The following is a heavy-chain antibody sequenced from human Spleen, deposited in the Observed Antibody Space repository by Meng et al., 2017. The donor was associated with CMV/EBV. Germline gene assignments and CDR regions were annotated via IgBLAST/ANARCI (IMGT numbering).Heavy chain of an antibody. V-gene: IGHV3-66*02. J-gene: IGHJ4*02. Sequence: GGSLRLSCAASGFTFRSYDINWVRQAPGKGLDWVSGISVGGETYYADSVKGRFTISRDNSKNTLYLQMNSLRAEDTALYYCARGYCSGGSCYLGGYWGQGTLVTVSS. CDR3: ARGYCSGGSCYLGGY. CDR2: ISVGGET. D-gene: IGHD2-15*01. CDR1: GFTFRSYD.